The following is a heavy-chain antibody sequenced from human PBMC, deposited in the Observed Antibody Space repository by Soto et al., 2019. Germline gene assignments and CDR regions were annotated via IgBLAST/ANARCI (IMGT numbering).Heavy chain of an antibody. CDR1: GGTFSSYA. J-gene: IGHJ4*02. Sequence: WASVKVSCKASGGTFSSYAISWVRQAPGQGLEWMGGIIPIFGTANYAQKFQGRVTITADESTSTAYMELSSLRSEDTAVYYCARSDGYSLTPDYWGQGTLVTVSS. D-gene: IGHD4-4*01. CDR3: ARSDGYSLTPDY. V-gene: IGHV1-69*13. CDR2: IIPIFGTA.